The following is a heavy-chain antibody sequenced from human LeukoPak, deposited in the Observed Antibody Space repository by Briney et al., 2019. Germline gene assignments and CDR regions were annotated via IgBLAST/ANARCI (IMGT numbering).Heavy chain of an antibody. D-gene: IGHD4-17*01. Sequence: PGGSLRLSCAASGFTFVSYAMNWVRQAPGKGLEWVSTISGSGGRTYYADSVKGRFTISRDNSKNTLYMQMNSLRVEDTAVYYCARDRDDCGDPHAFDLLGQGTMVTVSS. CDR1: GFTFVSYA. CDR2: ISGSGGRT. J-gene: IGHJ3*01. CDR3: ARDRDDCGDPHAFDL. V-gene: IGHV3-23*01.